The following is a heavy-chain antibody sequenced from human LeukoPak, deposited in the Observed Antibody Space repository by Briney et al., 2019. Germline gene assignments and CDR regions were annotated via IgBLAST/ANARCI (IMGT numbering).Heavy chain of an antibody. CDR2: ISAYNGNT. CDR3: AREGRVVPPPGGYGMDV. V-gene: IGHV1-18*01. CDR1: GYTFTSYG. D-gene: IGHD2-2*01. Sequence: GASVKVSCKASGYTFTSYGISWVRQAPGQGLEWMGWISAYNGNTNYAQKLQGRVTMTTDTSTSTAYMELRSLRSDDTAVYYCAREGRVVPPPGGYGMDVWGQGTTVTVSS. J-gene: IGHJ6*02.